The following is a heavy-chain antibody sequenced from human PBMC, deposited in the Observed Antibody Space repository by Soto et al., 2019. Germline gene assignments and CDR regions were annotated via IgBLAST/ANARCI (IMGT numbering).Heavy chain of an antibody. CDR1: GYTFTSNG. CDR3: ARDGFCSSTSCYTRVDYSYYYGMDV. D-gene: IGHD2-2*02. J-gene: IGHJ6*02. V-gene: IGHV1-18*04. Sequence: ASVKVSCKTSGYTFTSNGISWVRRAPGQGLEWMGWISTYNGNTNYAQKFQGRVTMTTDTSTSTASMELRSLRSDDTAVYYCARDGFCSSTSCYTRVDYSYYYGMDVWGQGTTVTV. CDR2: ISTYNGNT.